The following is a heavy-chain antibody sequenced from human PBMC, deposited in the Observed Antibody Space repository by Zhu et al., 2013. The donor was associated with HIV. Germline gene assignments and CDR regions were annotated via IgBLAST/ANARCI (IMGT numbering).Heavy chain of an antibody. CDR2: INPNSGGT. D-gene: IGHD6-19*01. V-gene: IGHV1-2*02. J-gene: IGHJ4*02. Sequence: VQLVQSGAEVKKPGASVRVSCKASGYIFTGYYIHWVRQAPGQGLEWMGWINPNSGGTNYAQNFQGRVTMTRDTAITTVYMELRSLRSDDTAVYYCARVHSSGWHTSDYFDYWGQGTLVTVSS. CDR3: ARVHSSGWHTSDYFDY. CDR1: GYIFTGYY.